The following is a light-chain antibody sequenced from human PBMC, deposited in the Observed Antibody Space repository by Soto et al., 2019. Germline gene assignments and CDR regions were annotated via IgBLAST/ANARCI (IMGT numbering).Light chain of an antibody. V-gene: IGLV2-14*01. CDR1: SSDFGDDKY. Sequence: QSVLTQPASVSGSPGQSITMSCTGSSSDFGDDKYVTWYQQQPGKGPNLLIYGVSKRPSGVSNRFSGSKSGNTASLTISGLQVEDEADYICGSFTPNRIWVFGGGTKLTVL. CDR2: GVS. CDR3: GSFTPNRIWV. J-gene: IGLJ3*02.